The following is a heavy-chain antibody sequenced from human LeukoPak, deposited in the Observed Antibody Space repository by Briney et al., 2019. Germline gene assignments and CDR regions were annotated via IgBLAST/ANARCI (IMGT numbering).Heavy chain of an antibody. CDR3: ARQVYSYGPNDAFDI. V-gene: IGHV4-59*01. Sequence: MSSETLSLTCTVSSGSISSYYWSWIRQPPGKGLEWIGYIYYSGSTNYNPSLKSRVTISVDTSKNQLSLKLSSVTAADTAVYYCARQVYSYGPNDAFDIWGQGTMVTVSS. J-gene: IGHJ3*02. CDR2: IYYSGST. CDR1: SGSISSYY. D-gene: IGHD5-18*01.